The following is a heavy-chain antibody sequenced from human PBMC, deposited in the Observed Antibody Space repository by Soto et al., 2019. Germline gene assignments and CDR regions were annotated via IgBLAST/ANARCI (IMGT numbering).Heavy chain of an antibody. V-gene: IGHV3-48*02. D-gene: IGHD6-6*01. CDR2: ISSSSSTI. CDR1: GFTFSSYS. J-gene: IGHJ3*02. CDR3: ARLEYRSSSRSLAFDI. Sequence: GGSLRLSCAASGFTFSSYSMNWVRQAPGKGLEWVSYISSSSSTIYYADSVKGRFTISRDNAKNSLYLQMNSLRDEDTAVYYCARLEYRSSSRSLAFDIWGQGTMVTVSS.